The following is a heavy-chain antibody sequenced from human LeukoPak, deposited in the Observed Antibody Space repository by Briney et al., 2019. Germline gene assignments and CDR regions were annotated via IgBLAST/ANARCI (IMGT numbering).Heavy chain of an antibody. CDR1: GYTFTGYY. CDR3: ARDRVADYDFWSGYLY. CDR2: INPNSGGT. J-gene: IGHJ4*02. Sequence: ASVKVSCKASGYTFTGYYMNWVRQAPGQGLEWMGWINPNSGGTNYAQKFQGRVTMTRDTSISTAYMELSRLRSDDTAVYYCARDRVADYDFWSGYLYWGQGTLVTVSS. V-gene: IGHV1-2*02. D-gene: IGHD3-3*01.